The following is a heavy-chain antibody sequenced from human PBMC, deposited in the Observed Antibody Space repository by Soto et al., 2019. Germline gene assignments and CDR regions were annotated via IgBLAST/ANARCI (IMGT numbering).Heavy chain of an antibody. J-gene: IGHJ5*02. CDR3: ARRLIDSSGYFRFDP. Sequence: GASVKVSCKASGYNFSSYGISWVGQAPGQGVGWKGWVSAYNGNTKYTQKLQGRVTMTTDTSTSTAYMGLRSLRSHDTAVFYFARRLIDSSGYFRFDPWGQGTLVTVSS. V-gene: IGHV1-18*01. CDR1: GYNFSSYG. CDR2: VSAYNGNT. D-gene: IGHD3-22*01.